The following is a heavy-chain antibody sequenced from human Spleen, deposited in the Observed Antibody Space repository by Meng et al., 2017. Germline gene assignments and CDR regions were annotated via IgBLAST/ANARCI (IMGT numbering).Heavy chain of an antibody. CDR3: GLGGGWTPRFDH. CDR2: INSDGSET. CDR1: GFIFSGDW. Sequence: GESLKISCAASGFIFSGDWMNWVRQAPGKGLEWVAIINSDGSETYYVDSVKGRFTISRDNAKNSLYLQMNSLRAEDTAVYFCGLGGGWTPRFDHWGQGTLVTVSS. D-gene: IGHD3-16*01. V-gene: IGHV3-7*01. J-gene: IGHJ5*02.